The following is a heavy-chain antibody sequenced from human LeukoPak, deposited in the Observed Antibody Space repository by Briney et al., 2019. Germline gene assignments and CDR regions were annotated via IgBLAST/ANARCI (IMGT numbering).Heavy chain of an antibody. J-gene: IGHJ6*02. V-gene: IGHV6-1*01. Sequence: SQTLSLTCAISGDSVSRNSAAWNWIRQSPSRGLEWLGRTYYRSKWFNDYVTSVESQITVNADTSKNQFSLQLNSVTLEDTAVYYCARGRIAYYGMDVWGQGTTVTVSS. CDR1: GDSVSRNSAA. CDR3: ARGRIAYYGMDV. CDR2: TYYRSKWFN. D-gene: IGHD2-21*01.